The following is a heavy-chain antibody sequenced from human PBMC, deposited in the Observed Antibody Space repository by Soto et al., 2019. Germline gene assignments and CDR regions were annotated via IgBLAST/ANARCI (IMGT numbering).Heavy chain of an antibody. V-gene: IGHV3-30-3*01. J-gene: IGHJ4*02. Sequence: QVQLVESGGGVVQPGRSLRLSCAASGFTFSSYAMHLVRQAPGKGLEWVAVISYDGSNKYYADSVKGRFTISRDNSKNTMYLQMHSLRAEDTAVYYCARDRGEQWLETWVDYWGQGTLVTVSS. D-gene: IGHD6-19*01. CDR3: ARDRGEQWLETWVDY. CDR2: ISYDGSNK. CDR1: GFTFSSYA.